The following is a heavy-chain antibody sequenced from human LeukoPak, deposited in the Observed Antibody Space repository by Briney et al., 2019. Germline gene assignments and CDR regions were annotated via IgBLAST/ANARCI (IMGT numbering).Heavy chain of an antibody. D-gene: IGHD3-3*01. CDR2: INPNSGGT. CDR1: GYTFTGYY. Sequence: ASVKVPCKASGYTFTGYYMHWVRQAPGQGLEWMGRINPNSGGTNYAQKFQGRVTMTRDTSISTAYTELSRLRSDDTAVYYCASQGPHYDFWSGYSNWFDPWGQGTLVTVSS. V-gene: IGHV1-2*06. CDR3: ASQGPHYDFWSGYSNWFDP. J-gene: IGHJ5*02.